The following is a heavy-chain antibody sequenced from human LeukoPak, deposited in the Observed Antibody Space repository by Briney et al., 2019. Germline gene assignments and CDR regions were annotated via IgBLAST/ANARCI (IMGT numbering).Heavy chain of an antibody. J-gene: IGHJ6*03. D-gene: IGHD3-3*01. CDR3: ARLYYDFWSVYYSDNGNIYMGV. V-gene: IGHV3-74*01. CDR1: GFTFSSYW. CDR2: INDDGRNT. Sequence: GGSLRLSCAASGFTFSSYWMHWVRQAPGKGLVWVSRINDDGRNTSYADSVKGRFTISRDNAKNTLYLQMNSLRAEDTAVYYCARLYYDFWSVYYSDNGNIYMGVWGKGTTVTVSS.